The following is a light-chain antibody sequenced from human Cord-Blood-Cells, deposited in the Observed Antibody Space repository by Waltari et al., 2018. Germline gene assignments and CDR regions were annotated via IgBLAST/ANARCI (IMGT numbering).Light chain of an antibody. Sequence: DIQMTQSPSTLSASVGDRVTITCRASQSISSWLAWYQQKPGKAPKLLIYKASSLESGVPSRFSVSGSGTEFTLTISSLQPDDFATYYCQQYNSYVTFGQGTKVEIK. CDR3: QQYNSYVT. CDR2: KAS. CDR1: QSISSW. V-gene: IGKV1-5*03. J-gene: IGKJ1*01.